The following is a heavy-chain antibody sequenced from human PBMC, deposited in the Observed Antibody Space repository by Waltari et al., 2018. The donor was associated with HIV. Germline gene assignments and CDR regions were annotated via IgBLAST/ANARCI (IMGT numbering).Heavy chain of an antibody. V-gene: IGHV4-59*01. J-gene: IGHJ5*02. CDR1: GGSISSYY. D-gene: IGHD3-10*01. CDR3: ARGRGIRYWFDP. CDR2: IYYSGST. Sequence: QVQLQESGPGLVKPSETLSLTCTVSGGSISSYYWSWIRQPPGKGLEWIGYIYYSGSTNYNPSLKSRVTISVDTSKNQFSLKLSSVTAADTAVYYCARGRGIRYWFDPWGQGTLVTVSS.